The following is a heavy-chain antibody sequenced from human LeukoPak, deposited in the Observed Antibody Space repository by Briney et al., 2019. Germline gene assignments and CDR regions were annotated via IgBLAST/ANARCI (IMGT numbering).Heavy chain of an antibody. D-gene: IGHD3-22*01. Sequence: PGGSLRLSCAASGFTFSSDAMSWVRQAPGKGLEWVSTISGGGGTTYYSDSVKGRFTISRDNSKNTLFLQMNSLRAEDTAVYYCARDYYDSYAFDIWGQGTMVTVSS. CDR3: ARDYYDSYAFDI. CDR2: ISGGGGTT. J-gene: IGHJ3*02. CDR1: GFTFSSDA. V-gene: IGHV3-23*01.